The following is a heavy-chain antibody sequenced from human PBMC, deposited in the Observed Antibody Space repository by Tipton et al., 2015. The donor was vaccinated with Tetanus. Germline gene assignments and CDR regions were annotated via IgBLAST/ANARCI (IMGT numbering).Heavy chain of an antibody. CDR2: IYYSGTT. CDR3: ARTPDYYYGMDV. CDR1: GFLISSYAM. J-gene: IGHJ6*02. Sequence: SLRLSCAGSGFLISSYAMNWVRQAPGKGLEWIGEIYYSGTTNYNPSLKSRVTISTDKSKNQVSLRLNSVTAADTAVYFCARTPDYYYGMDVWGQGTTVTVSS. V-gene: IGHV4-4*01.